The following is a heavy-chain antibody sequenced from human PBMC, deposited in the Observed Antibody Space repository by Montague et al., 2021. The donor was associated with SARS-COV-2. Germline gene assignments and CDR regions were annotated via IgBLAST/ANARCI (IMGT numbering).Heavy chain of an antibody. CDR2: ISTSAYTT. V-gene: IGHV3-48*03. J-gene: IGHJ3*02. D-gene: IGHD3-16*02. CDR3: TRDYRSIVGDGLDI. CDR1: GFTFSNYD. Sequence: YLRLSCAASGFTFSNYDMNWVRQAPGKGPEWISYISTSAYTTSYAGSVKGRFTISRGNGKNSLYLQMNSLRVEDTAVYYCTRDYRSIVGDGLDIWGQGTKVTVSS.